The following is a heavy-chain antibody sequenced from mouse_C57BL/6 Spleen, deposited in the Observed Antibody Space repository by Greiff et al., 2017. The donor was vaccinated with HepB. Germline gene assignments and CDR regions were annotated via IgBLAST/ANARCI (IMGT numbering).Heavy chain of an antibody. CDR1: GYTFTDYY. CDR3: ARVDY. Sequence: VMLVESGAELVRPGASVKLSCKASGYTFTDYYINWVKQRPGQGLEWIARIYPGSGNTYYNEKFKGKATLTAEKSSSTAYMQLSSLTSEDSAVYFCARVDYWGQGTTLTVSS. V-gene: IGHV1-76*01. CDR2: IYPGSGNT. J-gene: IGHJ2*01.